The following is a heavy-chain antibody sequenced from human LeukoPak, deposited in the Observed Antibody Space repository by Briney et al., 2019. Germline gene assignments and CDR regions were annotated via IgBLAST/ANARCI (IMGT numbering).Heavy chain of an antibody. D-gene: IGHD3-10*01. Sequence: SETLSLTCAVYGGFFSGYYWSWIRQPPGKGLEWIGEINHSGSTNYNPSLKSRVTISVDTSKNQFSLKLSSVTAADTAVCYCARGYSGRSWFDPWGQGTLVTVSS. CDR1: GGFFSGYY. CDR2: INHSGST. V-gene: IGHV4-34*01. CDR3: ARGYSGRSWFDP. J-gene: IGHJ5*02.